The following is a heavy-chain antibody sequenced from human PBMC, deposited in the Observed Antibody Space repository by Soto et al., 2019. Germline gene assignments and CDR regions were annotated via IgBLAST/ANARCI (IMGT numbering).Heavy chain of an antibody. V-gene: IGHV3-21*04. J-gene: IGHJ5*02. CDR3: AKVARFLEWLSSFDP. CDR1: GLTFSSYS. Sequence: PGGCLRLSCAASGLTFSSYSMNWVRQAPGKGLEWVSAISSSSSSTYYADSVKGRFTISRDNSKNTLYLQMNSLRAEDTAVYYCAKVARFLEWLSSFDPWGQGTLVTVSS. CDR2: ISSSSSST. D-gene: IGHD3-3*01.